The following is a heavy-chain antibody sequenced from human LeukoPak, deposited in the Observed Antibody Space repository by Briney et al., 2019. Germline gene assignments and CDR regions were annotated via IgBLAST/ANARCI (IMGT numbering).Heavy chain of an antibody. V-gene: IGHV3-48*03. CDR2: ISSDASAI. Sequence: GGSLRLSCAASGFTFSNYDMNWVRQAPGKGLEWVSYISSDASAIYYADSVKGRFTISRDNAKNSPYLQMNSLRAEDTAVYYCARDLTGDSSHDYWGQGTLVTVSS. CDR3: ARDLTGDSSHDY. J-gene: IGHJ4*02. CDR1: GFTFSNYD. D-gene: IGHD3-22*01.